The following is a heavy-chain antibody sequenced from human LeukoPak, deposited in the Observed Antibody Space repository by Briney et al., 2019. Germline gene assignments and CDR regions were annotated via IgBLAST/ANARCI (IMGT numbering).Heavy chain of an antibody. D-gene: IGHD2-2*01. Sequence: GASVKVSCKASGYTFTSYGISWVRQAPGQGLEWMGWISAYNGNTSYAQKLQGRVTMTTDTSTSTAYMELRSLRSDDTAVYYCARDEGPYRSSTSCYFDYWGQGTLVTVSS. CDR2: ISAYNGNT. J-gene: IGHJ4*02. V-gene: IGHV1-18*01. CDR3: ARDEGPYRSSTSCYFDY. CDR1: GYTFTSYG.